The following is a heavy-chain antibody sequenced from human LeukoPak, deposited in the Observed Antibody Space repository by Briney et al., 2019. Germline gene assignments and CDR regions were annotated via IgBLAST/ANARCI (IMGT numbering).Heavy chain of an antibody. V-gene: IGHV4-59*01. CDR3: ARSSWGIAAAGGFDY. CDR1: GGSISSYY. D-gene: IGHD6-13*01. Sequence: SETLSLTCTVSGGSISSYYWSWIRQPPGKGVEWIGYIYYSGSTNYNPSLKSRVTISVDTSKNQFSLKLSSVTAADTAVYYCARSSWGIAAAGGFDYWGQGTLVTVSS. J-gene: IGHJ4*02. CDR2: IYYSGST.